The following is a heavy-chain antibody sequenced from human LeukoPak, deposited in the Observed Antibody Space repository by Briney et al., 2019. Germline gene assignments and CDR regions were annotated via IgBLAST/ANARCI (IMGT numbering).Heavy chain of an antibody. Sequence: ASVKVSCKASGYTFTNYYISWVRQAPGQGLAGMGWIGVYNGYTNYAQKLQGRVTITTDTSPSTAYMVLRSLRSDDTAVYYCARGGGSGWYVDLWGRGTLVTVSS. CDR2: IGVYNGYT. D-gene: IGHD6-19*01. CDR1: GYTFTNYY. V-gene: IGHV1-18*01. CDR3: ARGGGSGWYVDL. J-gene: IGHJ2*01.